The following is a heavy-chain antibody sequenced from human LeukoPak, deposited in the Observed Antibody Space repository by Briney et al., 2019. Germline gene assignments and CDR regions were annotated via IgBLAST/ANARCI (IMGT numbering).Heavy chain of an antibody. J-gene: IGHJ4*02. V-gene: IGHV1-69*05. CDR3: ARRCSSTSCYFDY. CDR1: GGTFSSYA. Sequence: SVKVSCKASGGTFSSYAISWVRRAPGQGLEWMGGIIPIFGTANYAQKFQGRVTITTDESTSTAYMELSSLRSEDTAVYYCARRCSSTSCYFDYWGQGTLVTVSS. D-gene: IGHD2-2*01. CDR2: IIPIFGTA.